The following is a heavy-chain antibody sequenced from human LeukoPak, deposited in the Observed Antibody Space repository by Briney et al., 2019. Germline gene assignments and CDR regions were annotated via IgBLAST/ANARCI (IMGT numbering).Heavy chain of an antibody. CDR1: GGSFSSYY. J-gene: IGHJ6*03. D-gene: IGHD2-8*01. CDR2: IYYSGST. Sequence: SETLSLTCAVYGGSFSSYYWSWIRQPPGKGLEWIGYIYYSGSTNYNPSLKSRVTISVDTSKNQFSLKLSSVTAADTAVYYCALGYANYYYYYMDVWGKGTTVTVSS. CDR3: ALGYANYYYYYMDV. V-gene: IGHV4-59*01.